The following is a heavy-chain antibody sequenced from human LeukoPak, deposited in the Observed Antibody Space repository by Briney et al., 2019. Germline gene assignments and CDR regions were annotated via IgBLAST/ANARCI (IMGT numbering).Heavy chain of an antibody. Sequence: GASVKVSCKASGYTFTSYDINWVRQATGQGLEWMGWMNPNSGNTGYAQTFQGRVTMTRNTSISTAYMELSSLRSEDTAGYYCARGARQDLRYFDWLGPDYWGQGTLVTVSS. J-gene: IGHJ4*02. V-gene: IGHV1-8*01. CDR1: GYTFTSYD. CDR3: ARGARQDLRYFDWLGPDY. CDR2: MNPNSGNT. D-gene: IGHD3-9*01.